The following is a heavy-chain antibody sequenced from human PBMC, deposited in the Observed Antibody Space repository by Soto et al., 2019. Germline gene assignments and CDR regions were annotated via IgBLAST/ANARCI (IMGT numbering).Heavy chain of an antibody. CDR3: AKDRRAGGNSAFYFDF. CDR2: ISATGGGT. CDR1: GFKFSNYA. V-gene: IGHV3-23*01. Sequence: GGSLRLSCAASGFKFSNYAMSWVRQAPGKGLEWVSLISATGGGTYYADSVKGRFTISRDNSHNTLYLQVHSLTAEDTAVYYCAKDRRAGGNSAFYFDFWGQGAQVTVS. D-gene: IGHD3-16*01. J-gene: IGHJ4*02.